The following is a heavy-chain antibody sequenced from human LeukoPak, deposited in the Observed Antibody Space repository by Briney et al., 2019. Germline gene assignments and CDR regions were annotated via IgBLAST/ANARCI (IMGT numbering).Heavy chain of an antibody. V-gene: IGHV3-23*01. J-gene: IGHJ4*02. CDR1: GFTFSSYA. D-gene: IGHD1-26*01. CDR2: ISGSGGST. Sequence: AGGSLRLSCAASGFTFSSYAMSWVRQAPGKGLEWVSAISGSGGSTYYADAVKGRFTISRDNSKNTVSLQMNSLRAEDTAVYYCASGSWGARIDYWGQGSLVTVSS. CDR3: ASGSWGARIDY.